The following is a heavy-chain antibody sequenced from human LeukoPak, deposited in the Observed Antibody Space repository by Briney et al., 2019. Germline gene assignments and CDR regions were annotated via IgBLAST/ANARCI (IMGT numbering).Heavy chain of an antibody. V-gene: IGHV3-33*01. CDR1: GLTFSSYG. CDR3: ARFERITIFGVVTAPDY. Sequence: GGSLRLSCAASGLTFSSYGMQWVRQAPGKGLQWVAVIWFDGSNKYYADSVKGRFSISRDNSKNTVYLQMNSLRDEDTAVYYCARFERITIFGVVTAPDYWGQGTLVTVSS. D-gene: IGHD3-3*01. CDR2: IWFDGSNK. J-gene: IGHJ4*02.